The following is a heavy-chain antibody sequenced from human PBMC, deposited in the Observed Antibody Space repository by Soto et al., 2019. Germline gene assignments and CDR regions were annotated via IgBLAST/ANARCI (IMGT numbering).Heavy chain of an antibody. CDR2: INPSGGST. V-gene: IGHV1-46*01. CDR1: GYTFTSYY. CDR3: ARDVLRNTYEDVWSGYSSYYVMDV. J-gene: IGHJ6*02. D-gene: IGHD3-3*01. Sequence: ASVKVSCTASGYTFTSYYMHWVRQAPGQGLEWMGIINPSGGSTSYAQKFQGRVTMTRDTSTSTVYMELSSLRSEDTAVYYCARDVLRNTYEDVWSGYSSYYVMDVWGQGTTVTVSS.